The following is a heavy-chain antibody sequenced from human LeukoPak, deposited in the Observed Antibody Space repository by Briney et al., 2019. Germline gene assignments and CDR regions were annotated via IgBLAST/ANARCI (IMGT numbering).Heavy chain of an antibody. CDR3: AKDRNPTGIGPYYDFWSGYDAFDI. CDR1: GFTFSSFG. V-gene: IGHV3-30*02. Sequence: PGGSLRLSCAASGFTFSSFGMHWVRQAPGKGLEWVAFIRYDGSNKYYADSVKGRFTISRDNSKNTLYLQMNSLRAEDTAVYYCAKDRNPTGIGPYYDFWSGYDAFDIWGQGTMVTVSS. CDR2: IRYDGSNK. D-gene: IGHD3-3*01. J-gene: IGHJ3*02.